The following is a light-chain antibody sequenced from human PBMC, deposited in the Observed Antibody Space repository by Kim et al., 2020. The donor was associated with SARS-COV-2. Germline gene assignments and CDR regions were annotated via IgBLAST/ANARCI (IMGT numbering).Light chain of an antibody. J-gene: IGLJ3*02. CDR2: DVQ. CDR3: NSYTSSSTWV. V-gene: IGLV2-14*01. Sequence: QSALTQPASVSGSPGQSITISCTGSSSDVGGYVSWYQQHQGKAPKLIIYDVQGRPSGVSTRFSGSKSGNTASLTISGLQADDEGDYYCNSYTSSSTWVFGGGTQLTVL. CDR1: SSDVGGY.